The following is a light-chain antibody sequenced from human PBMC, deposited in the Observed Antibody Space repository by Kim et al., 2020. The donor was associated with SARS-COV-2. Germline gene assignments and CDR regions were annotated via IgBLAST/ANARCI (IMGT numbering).Light chain of an antibody. CDR2: DVS. V-gene: IGLV2-11*01. Sequence: QSVPIAGTGTSRDVGGYNYVSWYQQHPGTAPNLMIYDVSKRPSGVPDRFSGSKSGNTASLTISGLQAEDEADYYCCSYAGSYTWVFGGGTKLTVL. J-gene: IGLJ3*02. CDR3: CSYAGSYTWV. CDR1: SRDVGGYNY.